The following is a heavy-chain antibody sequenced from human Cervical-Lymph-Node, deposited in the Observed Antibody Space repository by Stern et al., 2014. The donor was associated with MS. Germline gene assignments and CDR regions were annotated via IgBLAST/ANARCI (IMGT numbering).Heavy chain of an antibody. J-gene: IGHJ4*02. CDR2: INTGNGNT. CDR1: GYSFTTSA. CDR3: ARGAICSGGTCYVFGLDS. V-gene: IGHV1-3*04. D-gene: IGHD2-8*02. Sequence: QMQLVQSGAEVKKPGASVKVSCKASGYSFTTSAIHWLRQAPGQRPEWMGWINTGNGNTKYSEKFQGRVTITRDTSATTAYMELRGLRSDDTATYYCARGAICSGGTCYVFGLDSWGQGSLVTVSS.